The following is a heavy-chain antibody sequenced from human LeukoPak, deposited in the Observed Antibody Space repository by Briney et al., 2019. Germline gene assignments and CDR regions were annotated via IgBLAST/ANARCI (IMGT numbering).Heavy chain of an antibody. V-gene: IGHV4-34*01. CDR1: GGSFSGYY. CDR3: ARGPYSYDSSGAFDI. J-gene: IGHJ3*02. Sequence: PSETLSLTCAVYGGSFSGYYWSWIRQPPGKGLEWIGKINHGGSTTYNPSLKSRVTISVDTSKNQFSLKLSSVTAADTAVYFCARGPYSYDSSGAFDIWGQGTMVTVSS. CDR2: INHGGST. D-gene: IGHD3-22*01.